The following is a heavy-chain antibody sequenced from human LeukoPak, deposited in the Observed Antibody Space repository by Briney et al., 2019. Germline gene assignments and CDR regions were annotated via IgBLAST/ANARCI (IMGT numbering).Heavy chain of an antibody. D-gene: IGHD3-10*01. Sequence: GASVKVSCKASGYTFTGYYMHWVRQAPGQGLEWMGWINPNSGGTNYAQKFQGRVTMTRDTSISTAYMELSGLRSDDTAVYYCARGRTYGSGSYPLDLDYWGQGTLVTVSS. J-gene: IGHJ4*02. V-gene: IGHV1-2*02. CDR3: ARGRTYGSGSYPLDLDY. CDR2: INPNSGGT. CDR1: GYTFTGYY.